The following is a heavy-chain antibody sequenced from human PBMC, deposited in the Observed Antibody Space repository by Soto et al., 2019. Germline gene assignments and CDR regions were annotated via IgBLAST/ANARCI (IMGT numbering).Heavy chain of an antibody. CDR2: VYSSGTT. V-gene: IGHV4-4*07. CDR1: GGSINSYW. CDR3: ARDFERSAIGP. D-gene: IGHD3-9*01. Sequence: KASETLSLTCSVSGGSINSYWWSWIRQPAGKGLEWIGRVYSSGTTDYNPSLNSRATMSVETSKNQFSLKLTSVTAADTAVYYCARDFERSAIGPWGQGTSVTVSS. J-gene: IGHJ5*02.